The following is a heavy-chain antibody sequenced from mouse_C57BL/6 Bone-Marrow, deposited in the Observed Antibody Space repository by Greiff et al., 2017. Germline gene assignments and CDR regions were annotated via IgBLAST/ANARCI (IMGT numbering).Heavy chain of an antibody. D-gene: IGHD2-4*01. V-gene: IGHV14-4*01. CDR2: IDPEIGDT. Sequence: VQLQQSGAELVRPGASVKLSCTASGFNIKDDYIHWVKQRPEQGLEWIGWIDPEIGDTEYASKFQGKATITSDTSSNTAYLQLSRLKSEDTAVCYCSSFDYNYLDFWGQGTSLTVAS. CDR3: SSFDYNYLDF. CDR1: GFNIKDDY. J-gene: IGHJ2*02.